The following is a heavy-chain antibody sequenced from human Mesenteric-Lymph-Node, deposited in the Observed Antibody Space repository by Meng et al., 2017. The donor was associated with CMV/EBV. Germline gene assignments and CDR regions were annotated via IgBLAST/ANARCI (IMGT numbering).Heavy chain of an antibody. Sequence: SETLSLTCAVYGGSFSGYYWSWIRQPPGKGLEWIGEINHSGSTNYNPSLKSRVTISVDTSKNQFSLTLSSVTAADTAVYYCARRSSTGFDWFDPWGQGTLVTVSS. CDR2: INHSGST. V-gene: IGHV4-34*01. CDR1: GGSFSGYY. CDR3: ARRSSTGFDWFDP. J-gene: IGHJ5*02. D-gene: IGHD2-15*01.